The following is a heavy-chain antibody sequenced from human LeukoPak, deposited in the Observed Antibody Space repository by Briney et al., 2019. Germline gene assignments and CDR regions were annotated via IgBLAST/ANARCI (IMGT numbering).Heavy chain of an antibody. J-gene: IGHJ4*02. CDR1: GFTFSSYW. V-gene: IGHV3-74*01. D-gene: IGHD6-6*01. CDR2: INSDGSST. Sequence: PGGSLRLSCAASGFTFSSYWMHWVRQAPGKGLVWVSRINSDGSSTTYADSVTGRFTISRDNAKNTLYLKMNSLRAEDTAVYSCARVGASIAEKPHFDYWGQGTLVTVSS. CDR3: ARVGASIAEKPHFDY.